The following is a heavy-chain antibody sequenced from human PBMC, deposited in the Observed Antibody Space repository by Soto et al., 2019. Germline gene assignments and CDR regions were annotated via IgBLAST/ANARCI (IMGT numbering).Heavy chain of an antibody. CDR2: INPNSGDT. D-gene: IGHD6-13*01. J-gene: IGHJ4*02. V-gene: IGHV1-2*02. CDR1: GYIFTGYY. CDR3: ARASEGSSWYISQSDN. Sequence: GASVKVSCKASGYIFTGYYMHWVRQAPGQGLEWMGWINPNSGDTKYAKKFQGRVIMTRDTSISTASVELSSLTSDDTAVYYCARASEGSSWYISQSDNWGMGTLVTVSS.